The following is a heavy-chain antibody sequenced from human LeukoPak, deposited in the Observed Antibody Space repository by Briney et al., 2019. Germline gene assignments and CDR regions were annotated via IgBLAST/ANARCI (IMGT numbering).Heavy chain of an antibody. V-gene: IGHV1-2*02. CDR3: ARYCSSTSCHSWGAFDI. CDR2: INPNSGGT. CDR1: GYTFTGYY. J-gene: IGHJ3*02. D-gene: IGHD2-2*01. Sequence: GASVKVSCKASGYTFTGYYMHWVRQAPGQGLEWMGWINPNSGGTNYAQKFQVRVTMTRDTSISTAYMELSRLRSDDTAVYYCARYCSSTSCHSWGAFDIWGQGTMVTVSS.